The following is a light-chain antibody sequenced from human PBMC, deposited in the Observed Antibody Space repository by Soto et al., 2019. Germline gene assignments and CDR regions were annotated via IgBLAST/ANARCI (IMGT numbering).Light chain of an antibody. CDR3: QQRYSTPPLT. CDR1: GGGSSY. CDR2: GAA. J-gene: IGKJ4*01. Sequence: DIQMTQSPSSLSASVGDRVTITCRASGGGSSYLGWYQQKPGQTPKLLVYGAASLPSGGPSRFSGSGSATDVTLTISSRQQADFATYYCQQRYSTPPLTFGGGTKVDIK. V-gene: IGKV1-39*01.